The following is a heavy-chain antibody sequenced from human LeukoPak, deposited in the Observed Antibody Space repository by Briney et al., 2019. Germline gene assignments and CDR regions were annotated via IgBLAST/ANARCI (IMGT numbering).Heavy chain of an antibody. Sequence: ASVKVPCKASGYTFTSYGISWVRQAPGQGLEWMGWISAYNGNTNYAQKLQGRVTMTTDTSTSTAYMELRSLRSDDTAVYYCARVRGSSSRYLVGAFDIWGQGTMVTVSS. CDR2: ISAYNGNT. J-gene: IGHJ3*02. CDR3: ARVRGSSSRYLVGAFDI. V-gene: IGHV1-18*01. CDR1: GYTFTSYG. D-gene: IGHD6-13*01.